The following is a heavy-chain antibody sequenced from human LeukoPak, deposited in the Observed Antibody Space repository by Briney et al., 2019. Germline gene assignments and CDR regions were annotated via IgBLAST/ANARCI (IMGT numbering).Heavy chain of an antibody. J-gene: IGHJ4*02. CDR1: GFTFSSYW. D-gene: IGHD5-18*01. Sequence: PGGSLRLSCAASGFTFSSYWMHWVRQAPGKGLVWVSRINSDGSSTSYADSVKGRFTISRDNAKNTLYLQMNGLRAEDTAVYYCARDLATGYSYGGTDLKRWGQGTLVTVSS. V-gene: IGHV3-74*01. CDR2: INSDGSST. CDR3: ARDLATGYSYGGTDLKR.